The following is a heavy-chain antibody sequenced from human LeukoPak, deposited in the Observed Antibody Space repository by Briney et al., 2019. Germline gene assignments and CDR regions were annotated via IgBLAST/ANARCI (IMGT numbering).Heavy chain of an antibody. CDR2: AYYRSKWYI. CDR1: GDSVSSNSAA. V-gene: IGHV6-1*01. Sequence: KSSQTLSLTCAISGDSVSSNSAAWNWIRQSPSRGLESLGRAYYRSKWYIEYAISVKSRITINPDTSNHQFSLQLSSVTPEDTAVYYCARSDTAMFRAMDYWGQGTLVTVSS. J-gene: IGHJ4*02. CDR3: ARSDTAMFRAMDY. D-gene: IGHD5-18*01.